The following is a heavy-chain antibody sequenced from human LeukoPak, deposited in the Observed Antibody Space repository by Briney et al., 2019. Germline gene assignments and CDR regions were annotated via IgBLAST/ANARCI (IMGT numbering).Heavy chain of an antibody. CDR2: IYSSGTT. J-gene: IGHJ2*01. D-gene: IGHD3-22*01. V-gene: IGHV4-4*07. CDR1: GGSISSNY. Sequence: ASETLSLTCIVSGGSISSNYWSWIRQPAGKGLEWIGRIYSSGTTTYIPSLKSRVTMSGDTSKNQLSLRLTSVTAADTAVYYCARIHRRADSSGYYYEDWYFDLWGRGTLVTVSS. CDR3: ARIHRRADSSGYYYEDWYFDL.